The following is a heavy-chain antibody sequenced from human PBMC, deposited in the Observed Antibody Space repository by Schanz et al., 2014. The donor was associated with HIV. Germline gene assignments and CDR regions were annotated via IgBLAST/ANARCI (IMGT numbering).Heavy chain of an antibody. D-gene: IGHD3-22*01. CDR1: GYTFTSYY. CDR2: INPNSGGT. CDR3: TRLHYYYDRSGFSFDC. Sequence: QVPLVQSGAEVKKPGASVKVSCTASGYTFTSYYIHWVRQAPGQGLEWMGWINPNSGGTNLAQKFEGRVTMTIDRSITTASMELSRLNSDDTAMYFCTRLHYYYDRSGFSFDCWGQGTLVTVSS. V-gene: IGHV1-2*02. J-gene: IGHJ4*02.